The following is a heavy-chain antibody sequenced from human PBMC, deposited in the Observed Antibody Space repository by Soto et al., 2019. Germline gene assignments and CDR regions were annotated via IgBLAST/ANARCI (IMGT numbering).Heavy chain of an antibody. CDR3: ARVLLWFGAVEY. CDR2: ISRAGGS. V-gene: IGHV4-34*01. J-gene: IGHJ4*02. D-gene: IGHD3-10*01. CDR1: GVSFDGFL. Sequence: QVHLQQWGAGLLEPSETLSLTCAVSGVSFDGFLWTWIRQSPGKGLEWIGEISRAGGSNYNPSLNGRVTISLDTSTDQFSLRLRSVTAADTAVYYCARVLLWFGAVEYWGQGTPVTVSS.